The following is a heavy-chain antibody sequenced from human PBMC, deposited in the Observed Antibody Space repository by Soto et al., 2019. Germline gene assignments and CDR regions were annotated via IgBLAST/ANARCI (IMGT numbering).Heavy chain of an antibody. CDR3: ARAGSPSAFDI. J-gene: IGHJ3*02. V-gene: IGHV3-7*03. CDR2: IKQDGSEK. Sequence: GGSLSLSCAASGFTFSSYWMSWVRQAPGKGLEWVANIKQDGSEKYYVDSVKGRFTISRDNAKNSLYLQMNSLRAEDTAVYYCARAGSPSAFDIWGQGTMVTVSS. CDR1: GFTFSSYW.